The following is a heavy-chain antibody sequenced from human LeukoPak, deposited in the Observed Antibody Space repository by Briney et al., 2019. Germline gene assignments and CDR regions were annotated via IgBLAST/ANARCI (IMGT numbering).Heavy chain of an antibody. CDR1: GGSISSSNW. CDR3: ARVGGDYDVLSGTQYFDY. D-gene: IGHD3-3*01. J-gene: IGHJ4*02. V-gene: IGHV4-4*02. CDR2: VYHSGNT. Sequence: PSGTLSLTCAVSGGSISSSNWWSWVRQPPGKGLEWIGEVYHSGNTNYNPSLKSRVTISVDKSKNQFSLNLSSVTAADTAVYYCARVGGDYDVLSGTQYFDYWGQGTLVTVSS.